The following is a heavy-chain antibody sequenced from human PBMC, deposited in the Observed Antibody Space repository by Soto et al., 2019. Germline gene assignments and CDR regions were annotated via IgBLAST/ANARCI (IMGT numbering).Heavy chain of an antibody. CDR3: ARRARPEYSSSSAWHNNNWFDP. CDR2: IIPIFGTA. D-gene: IGHD6-6*01. Sequence: SVKVSCKASGGTFSSYTISWVRQAPGQGLEWMGGIIPIFGTANYAQKFQGRVTITADESTSTAYMELSSLRSEDTAVYYCARRARPEYSSSSAWHNNNWFDPWGQGTLVTVSS. V-gene: IGHV1-69*13. J-gene: IGHJ5*02. CDR1: GGTFSSYT.